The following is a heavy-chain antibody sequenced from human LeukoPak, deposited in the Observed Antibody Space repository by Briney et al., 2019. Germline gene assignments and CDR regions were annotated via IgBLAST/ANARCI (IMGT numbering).Heavy chain of an antibody. Sequence: GGSLRLSCAASGFTFDYHIMNWVRQAPGKGLEWVSSISSGSTYTYYADSVKGRFTISRDNAKNSLYLQMDSLRAEDTAVYYCARDQAYSFDYWGQGTLVTVSS. CDR3: ARDQAYSFDY. D-gene: IGHD4-11*01. V-gene: IGHV3-21*01. J-gene: IGHJ4*02. CDR1: GFTFDYHI. CDR2: ISSGSTYT.